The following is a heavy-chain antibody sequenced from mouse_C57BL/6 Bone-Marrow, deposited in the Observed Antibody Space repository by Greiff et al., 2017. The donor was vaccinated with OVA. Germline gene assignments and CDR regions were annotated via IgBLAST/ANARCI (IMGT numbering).Heavy chain of an antibody. CDR2: INYDGSST. CDR3: ARGQLRDAMDY. Sequence: EVMLVESEGGLVQPGSSMKLSCTASGFTFSDYYMAWVRQVPEKGLEWVANINYDGSSTYYLDSLKSRFIISRDNAKNILYLQMSSLKSEDTATYYCARGQLRDAMDYWGQGTSVTVSS. D-gene: IGHD4-1*02. J-gene: IGHJ4*01. V-gene: IGHV5-16*01. CDR1: GFTFSDYY.